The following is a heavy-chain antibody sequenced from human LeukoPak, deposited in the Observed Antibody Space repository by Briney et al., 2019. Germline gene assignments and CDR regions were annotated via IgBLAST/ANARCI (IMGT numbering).Heavy chain of an antibody. J-gene: IGHJ4*02. CDR1: GFNFDGNA. V-gene: IGHV3-9*01. CDR2: ISWDSANI. D-gene: IGHD3-3*01. CDR3: AKAYDFWSGYFRRNYFDY. Sequence: GGSLRLSCAASGFNFDGNAMHWVRQVPGKGLEWVSGISWDSANIGYADSVKGRFTISRDNSKNTLYLQMNSLRAEDTAVYYCAKAYDFWSGYFRRNYFDYWGQGTLVTVSS.